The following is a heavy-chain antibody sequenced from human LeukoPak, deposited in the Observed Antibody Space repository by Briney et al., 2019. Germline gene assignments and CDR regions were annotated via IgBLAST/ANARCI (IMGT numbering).Heavy chain of an antibody. V-gene: IGHV3-74*01. J-gene: IGHJ6*03. CDR3: ARGKAGVAGIPYYSYMDV. CDR1: GFTFSSYW. Sequence: PGGSLRLSCAASGFTFSSYWMHWVRQAPGKGLVWVSRINSDGSSTSYADTVKGRFTISRDNAKNTLYLQMNSLRAEDTAVYYCARGKAGVAGIPYYSYMDVWGKGTTVTVSS. CDR2: INSDGSST. D-gene: IGHD6-19*01.